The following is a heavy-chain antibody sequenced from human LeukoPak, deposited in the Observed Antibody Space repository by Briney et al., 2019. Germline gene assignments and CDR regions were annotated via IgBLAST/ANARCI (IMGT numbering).Heavy chain of an antibody. J-gene: IGHJ4*02. CDR3: ACPTGAPFDY. Sequence: PGRSLRLSCAASGFTFDDYAMHWVRQAPGKGLEWVSGISWNSGSIGYADSVKGRFTISRDDAKNSLYLQMNSLRAEDTAVYYCACPTGAPFDYWGQGTLVTVSS. V-gene: IGHV3-9*01. CDR2: ISWNSGSI. D-gene: IGHD7-27*01. CDR1: GFTFDDYA.